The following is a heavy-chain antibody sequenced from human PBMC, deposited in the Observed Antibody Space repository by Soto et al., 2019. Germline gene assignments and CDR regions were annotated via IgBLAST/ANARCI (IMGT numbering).Heavy chain of an antibody. Sequence: PGPSLRLSCVASGFTLRNYNMNWVRQAPGKGLEWRAYITRTSNTIYYADSVKGRFSVSRDNSKHSLYLQMSGLRDEDTAVYYCARTDYDSSGYYYTWFDPWGQGT. D-gene: IGHD3-22*01. CDR1: GFTLRNYN. J-gene: IGHJ5*02. V-gene: IGHV3-48*02. CDR2: ITRTSNTI. CDR3: ARTDYDSSGYYYTWFDP.